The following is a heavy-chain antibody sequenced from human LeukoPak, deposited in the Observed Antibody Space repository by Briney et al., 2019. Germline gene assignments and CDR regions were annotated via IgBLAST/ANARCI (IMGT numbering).Heavy chain of an antibody. Sequence: SQTLSLTCAISGDSVSSNSATWNWIRQSPSRGLEWLGRTYYKSKWYNDYAVSVKSRITINSDTSKNQFSLRLNSVTPGDTAVYYCARVSSPWSPRDAFGIWGQGTMVTVSS. CDR3: ARVSSPWSPRDAFGI. CDR2: TYYKSKWYN. V-gene: IGHV6-1*01. J-gene: IGHJ3*02. CDR1: GDSVSSNSAT. D-gene: IGHD1-26*01.